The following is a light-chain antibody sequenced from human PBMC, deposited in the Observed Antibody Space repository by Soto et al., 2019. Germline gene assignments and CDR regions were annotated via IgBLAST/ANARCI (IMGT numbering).Light chain of an antibody. J-gene: IGLJ2*01. CDR1: SSDVGGYTY. V-gene: IGLV2-14*01. CDR3: SSYTSSSLV. CDR2: DVS. Sequence: QSALTQPASVSGSPGQPITISCTGTSSDVGGYTYVSWYQQHPGKAPKLMIYDVSNRPSGVSNRFSGSKSGNTASLTLSGLQAEDEADYYCSSYTSSSLVFGGGPQLTVL.